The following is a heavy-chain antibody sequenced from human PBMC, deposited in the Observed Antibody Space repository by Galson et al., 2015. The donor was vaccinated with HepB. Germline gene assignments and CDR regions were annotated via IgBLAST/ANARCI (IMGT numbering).Heavy chain of an antibody. D-gene: IGHD6-13*01. J-gene: IGHJ4*02. V-gene: IGHV3-73*01. CDR2: IRSKANSYAT. CDR1: GFTFSGSA. CDR3: TTLYSSRAVDY. Sequence: SLRLSCAASGFTFSGSAMHWVRQASGKGLEWVGRIRSKANSYATAYAASVKGRFTISRDDSKNTAYLQMNSLKTEDTAVYYCTTLYSSRAVDYWGQGTLVTVSS.